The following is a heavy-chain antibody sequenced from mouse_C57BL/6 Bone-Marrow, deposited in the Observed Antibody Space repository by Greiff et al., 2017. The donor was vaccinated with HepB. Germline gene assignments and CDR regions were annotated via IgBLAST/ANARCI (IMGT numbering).Heavy chain of an antibody. CDR3: ARDRGNYGWYFDD. CDR1: GFTFSSYA. D-gene: IGHD2-1*01. V-gene: IGHV5-4*01. CDR2: ISDGGSYT. Sequence: EVQLMQSGAGLVKPGGSLKLSCAASGFTFSSYAMPWVRQTPEQRLEWVATISDGGSYTYYPDNVKGRATLSRDNAKNNLYLQMSHLKSEDTAVYYCARDRGNYGWYFDDWGTGTTVTVSS. J-gene: IGHJ1*03.